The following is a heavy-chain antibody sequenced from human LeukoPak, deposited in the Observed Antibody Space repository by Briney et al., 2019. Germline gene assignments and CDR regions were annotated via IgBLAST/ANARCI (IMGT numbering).Heavy chain of an antibody. J-gene: IGHJ4*02. D-gene: IGHD3-22*01. CDR3: ARELHRDYYDTSGYFDY. Sequence: GGSLRLSCAAPGFTFSDYYMSWIRQAPGKGLEWVSDISCSGSTIYYADSVKGRFTISRDNAKNSLYLQMNSLRAEDTAVYYCARELHRDYYDTSGYFDYWGQGTLVTVSS. CDR1: GFTFSDYY. CDR2: ISCSGSTI. V-gene: IGHV3-11*01.